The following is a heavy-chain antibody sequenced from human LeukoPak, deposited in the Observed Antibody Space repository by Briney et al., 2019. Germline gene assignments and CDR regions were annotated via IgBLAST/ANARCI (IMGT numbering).Heavy chain of an antibody. Sequence: GGSLRFSCAVSGFTFTDYWMNWVRQAPGKGLEWVASIRQDGSEKTYVDSVKGRFTISRDNTKNSLSLQVNSLRAEDTAVYYCARDGTAAGLYFDLWGQGTLVTVSS. CDR3: ARDGTAAGLYFDL. J-gene: IGHJ4*01. CDR2: IRQDGSEK. CDR1: GFTFTDYW. D-gene: IGHD6-13*01. V-gene: IGHV3-7*01.